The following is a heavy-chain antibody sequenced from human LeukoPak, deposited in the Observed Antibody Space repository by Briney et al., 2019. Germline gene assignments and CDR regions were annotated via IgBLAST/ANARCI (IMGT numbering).Heavy chain of an antibody. J-gene: IGHJ6*02. D-gene: IGHD6-13*01. CDR3: ARAGQQLWDYGMDV. CDR2: INPNSGST. CDR1: GYTFTSYY. V-gene: IGHV1-46*01. Sequence: ASVKVSCKASGYTFTSYYMHWVRQAPGQGLEWMGVINPNSGSTGYAQKFQGRVTMTRDTSTSTVYMELSSLRSEDTAVYYCARAGQQLWDYGMDVWGQGTMVTVSS.